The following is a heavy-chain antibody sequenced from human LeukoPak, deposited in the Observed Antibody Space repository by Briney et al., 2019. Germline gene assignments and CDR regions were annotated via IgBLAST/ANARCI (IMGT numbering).Heavy chain of an antibody. V-gene: IGHV4-34*01. J-gene: IGHJ4*02. CDR2: INHSGRS. CDR1: GFTFSNYW. D-gene: IGHD3-22*01. Sequence: PGGSLRLSCTASGFTFSNYWMHWVRQAPGKGLEWIAEINHSGRSNYNPSLQGRVTISVDTSKNQFSLNLSSVAAADTARYYCARGLYDSGDYHYGIRAYYFDNWGQGILVTVSS. CDR3: ARGLYDSGDYHYGIRAYYFDN.